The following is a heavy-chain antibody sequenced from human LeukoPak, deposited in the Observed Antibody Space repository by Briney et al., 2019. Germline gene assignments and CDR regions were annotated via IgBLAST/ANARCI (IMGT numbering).Heavy chain of an antibody. D-gene: IGHD3-10*01. CDR3: ARGPGYYGSGSYPSVY. CDR2: IYTSGST. CDR1: SGSISSGSYY. Sequence: SETLSLTCAVSSGSISSGSYYWTWIRQPAGKGLEWIGRIYTSGSTNYNPSLKSRVTISLDTSKNQFSLRLTSVTSADTAVYYCARGPGYYGSGSYPSVYWGQGTLVTVSS. V-gene: IGHV4-61*02. J-gene: IGHJ4*02.